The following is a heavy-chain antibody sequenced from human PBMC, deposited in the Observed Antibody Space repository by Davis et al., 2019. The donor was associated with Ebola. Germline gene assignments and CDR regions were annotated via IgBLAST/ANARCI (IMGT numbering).Heavy chain of an antibody. CDR2: IYYSGST. CDR3: TGWELQGYYFDY. V-gene: IGHV4-59*06. Sequence: PSETLSLTCTVSGGSISSYYWSWIRQHPGKGLEWIGYIYYSGSTYYNPSLKSRVTISVDTSKNQFSLKLSSVTAADTAVYYCTGWELQGYYFDYWGQGTLVTVSS. CDR1: GGSISSYY. D-gene: IGHD1-26*01. J-gene: IGHJ4*02.